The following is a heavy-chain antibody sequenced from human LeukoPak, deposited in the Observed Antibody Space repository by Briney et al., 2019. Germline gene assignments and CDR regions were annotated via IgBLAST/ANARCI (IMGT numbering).Heavy chain of an antibody. CDR3: ARDYYDSSGYSYYFDY. CDR2: IYYSGST. D-gene: IGHD3-22*01. V-gene: IGHV4-61*01. Sequence: SETLSLTCTVSGGSVSSGRYYWSWIRQPPGKGLEWIAYIYYSGSTNYNPSLKSRVTISVDTSKNQFSLKLSSVTAADTAVYYCARDYYDSSGYSYYFDYWGQGTLVTVSS. J-gene: IGHJ4*02. CDR1: GGSVSSGRYY.